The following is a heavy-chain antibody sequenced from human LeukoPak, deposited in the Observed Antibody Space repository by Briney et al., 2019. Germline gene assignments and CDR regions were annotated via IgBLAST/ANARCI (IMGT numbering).Heavy chain of an antibody. CDR3: ARLGARVYMGRRYFDY. J-gene: IGHJ4*02. D-gene: IGHD2-2*02. Sequence: GGSLRLSCAASGFTFSSYSMNWVRQAPGKGLEWVSSISSSSSYIYYADSVKGRFTISRDNAKNSLYLQMNSLRAEDTAVYYCARLGARVYMGRRYFDYWGQGTLVTVSS. CDR1: GFTFSSYS. CDR2: ISSSSSYI. V-gene: IGHV3-21*01.